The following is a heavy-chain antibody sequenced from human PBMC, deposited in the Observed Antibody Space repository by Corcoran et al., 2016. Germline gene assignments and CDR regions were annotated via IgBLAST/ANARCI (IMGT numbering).Heavy chain of an antibody. Sequence: QVQLQESGPGLVKPSETLSLTCTVSGGSVSSGSYYWSWIRQPPGKGLEWIGYIYYSGSTNYNPSLKSRVTISVDTSKNQFSLKLSSVTAADTAVYYCARSDFARGGYNWFDPWGQGTLVTVSS. CDR3: ARSDFARGGYNWFDP. CDR1: GGSVSSGSYY. CDR2: IYYSGST. V-gene: IGHV4-61*01. D-gene: IGHD3-16*01. J-gene: IGHJ5*02.